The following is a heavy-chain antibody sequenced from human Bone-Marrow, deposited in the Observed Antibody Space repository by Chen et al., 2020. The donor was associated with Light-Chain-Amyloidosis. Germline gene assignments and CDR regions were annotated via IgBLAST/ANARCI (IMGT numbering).Heavy chain of an antibody. V-gene: IGHV5-51*01. J-gene: IGHJ4*02. CDR3: ARRRDGYNFDY. CDR2: IYPDDSDA. D-gene: IGHD5-12*01. Sequence: EVKKPGESLKISCKGSGYTFPNYWIGWVRHVPGKGLEWMGVIYPDDSDARYSPSFEGQVTISADKSITTAYLQWRSLKASDTAMYYCARRRDGYNFDYWGQGTLVTVSS. CDR1: GYTFPNYW.